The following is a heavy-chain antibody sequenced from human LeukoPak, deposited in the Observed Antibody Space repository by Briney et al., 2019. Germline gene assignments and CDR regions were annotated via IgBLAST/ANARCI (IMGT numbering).Heavy chain of an antibody. V-gene: IGHV3-48*03. Sequence: GGSLRLSCAASGFTFSIYEMNWVRQAPGKGLEWISYISSGGTIYYAESVKGRFTISRDNAKNSLYLQMNSLRAGDTAVYYCARGHGVVYYYMDVWGKGTTVTISS. CDR2: ISSGGTI. CDR1: GFTFSIYE. D-gene: IGHD2-15*01. J-gene: IGHJ6*03. CDR3: ARGHGVVYYYMDV.